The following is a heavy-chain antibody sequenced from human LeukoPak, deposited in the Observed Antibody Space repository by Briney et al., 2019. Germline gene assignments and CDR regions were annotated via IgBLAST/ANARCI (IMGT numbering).Heavy chain of an antibody. D-gene: IGHD2-15*01. V-gene: IGHV1-46*01. CDR3: AKDHAPLSNGVVVVAAAFDY. Sequence: ASVKVSCKAFGYTFTSNYMHWVRQAPGQGPEWMGVISPSGGSTTYAQKFQGRVTLTRDMSTSTDYLELSSLRSEDTAVYYCAKDHAPLSNGVVVVAAAFDYWGQGTLVTVSS. CDR1: GYTFTSNY. CDR2: ISPSGGST. J-gene: IGHJ4*02.